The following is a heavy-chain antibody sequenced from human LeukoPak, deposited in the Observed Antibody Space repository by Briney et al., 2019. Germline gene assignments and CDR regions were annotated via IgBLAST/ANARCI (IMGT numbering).Heavy chain of an antibody. CDR2: MNPNSGNT. J-gene: IGHJ4*02. CDR1: GYTFTSYD. D-gene: IGHD6-13*01. CDR3: ARSIETLTYSSSWYLPVDY. V-gene: IGHV1-8*01. Sequence: ASAKVSCKVSGYTFTSYDINWVRQATGQGLEWMGWMNPNSGNTGYAQKFQGRVTMTRNTSISTAYMELSSLRSEDTAVYYCARSIETLTYSSSWYLPVDYWGQGTLVTVSS.